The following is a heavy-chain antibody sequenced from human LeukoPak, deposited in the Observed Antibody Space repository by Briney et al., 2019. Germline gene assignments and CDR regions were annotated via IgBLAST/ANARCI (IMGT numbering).Heavy chain of an antibody. CDR1: GLTVSSNC. Sequence: GSLRLSCAASGLTVSSNCMSWVRQAPGKGLEWVANIKPDGSAQFYLGSVKGRFTISRDNANNFLSLQMNTLRVDDTAMCYCARGPYNLPNVNSYYYMDVWGKGTTV. CDR2: IKPDGSAQ. J-gene: IGHJ6*03. CDR3: ARGPYNLPNVNSYYYMDV. V-gene: IGHV3-7*01. D-gene: IGHD1-1*01.